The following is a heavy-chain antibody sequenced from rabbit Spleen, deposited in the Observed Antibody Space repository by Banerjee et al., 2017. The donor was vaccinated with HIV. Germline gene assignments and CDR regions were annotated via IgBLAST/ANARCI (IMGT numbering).Heavy chain of an antibody. Sequence: QEQLEESGGGLVKPEGSLTLSCKASGFDFSKYGVTWVRQAPGKGLEWIGIIYAAKGSTDYASWVNGRFTISSDNAQSTVDLEMTSLTVADTATYFCARDTGTSFSSYGMDLWGPGTLVTVS. CDR3: ARDTGTSFSSYGMDL. J-gene: IGHJ6*01. V-gene: IGHV1S47*01. CDR1: GFDFSKYG. CDR2: IYAAKGST. D-gene: IGHD7-1*01.